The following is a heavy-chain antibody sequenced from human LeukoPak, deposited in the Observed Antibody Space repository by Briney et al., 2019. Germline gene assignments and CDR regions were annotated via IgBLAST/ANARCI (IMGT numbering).Heavy chain of an antibody. J-gene: IGHJ6*03. CDR3: AKDQGLPGYYYYMGV. D-gene: IGHD5/OR15-5a*01. CDR2: ISGSGGST. CDR1: GFTFSSYG. V-gene: IGHV3-23*01. Sequence: GGTLRLSCAASGFTFSSYGMSWVRQAPGKGLEWVSAISGSGGSTYYADSVKGRFTISRDNSKNTLYLQVNSLRAEDTAVYYCAKDQGLPGYYYYMGVWGKGTTVTVSS.